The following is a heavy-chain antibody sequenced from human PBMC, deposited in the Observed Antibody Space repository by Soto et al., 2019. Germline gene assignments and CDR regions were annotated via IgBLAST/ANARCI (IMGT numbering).Heavy chain of an antibody. Sequence: ASVKVSCKASGYTFTGYYMHWVRQAPGQGLEWMGWINPNSGGTNYAQKFQGRVTMTRDTSISTAYMELSRLRSDDTAVYYCAREESAAAGTSYFDYWGQGTLVTVSS. J-gene: IGHJ4*02. D-gene: IGHD6-13*01. CDR3: AREESAAAGTSYFDY. CDR2: INPNSGGT. V-gene: IGHV1-2*02. CDR1: GYTFTGYY.